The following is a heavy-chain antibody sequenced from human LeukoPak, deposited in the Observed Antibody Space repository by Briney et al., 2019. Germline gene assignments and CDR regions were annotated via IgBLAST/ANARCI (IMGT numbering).Heavy chain of an antibody. V-gene: IGHV3-30*02. J-gene: IGHJ4*02. CDR3: AKDPKQWLRWNGLFDY. CDR1: GSTFSSYG. CDR2: IRYDGSNK. Sequence: GGSLRLSCAASGSTFSSYGMYWVRQAPGKGLEWVAFIRYDGSNKYYADSVKGRFTISRDNSKNTLYLQMNSLRAEDTAVYYCAKDPKQWLRWNGLFDYWGQGTLVTVSS. D-gene: IGHD5-12*01.